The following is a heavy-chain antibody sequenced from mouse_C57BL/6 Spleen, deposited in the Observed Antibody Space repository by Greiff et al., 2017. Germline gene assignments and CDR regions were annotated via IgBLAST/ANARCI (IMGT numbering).Heavy chain of an antibody. CDR3: ARDKEGYYGNYAMEY. J-gene: IGHJ4*01. Sequence: EVQRVESGGGLVKPGGSLKLSCAASGFTFSSYAMSWVRQTPGKRLEWVATISDGGSYTYYPDNVKGRFTISRDNAKNNLYLQMSHLKSEDTAIYYCARDKEGYYGNYAMEYWGQGASVTV. CDR2: ISDGGSYT. CDR1: GFTFSSYA. D-gene: IGHD1-1*01. V-gene: IGHV5-4*01.